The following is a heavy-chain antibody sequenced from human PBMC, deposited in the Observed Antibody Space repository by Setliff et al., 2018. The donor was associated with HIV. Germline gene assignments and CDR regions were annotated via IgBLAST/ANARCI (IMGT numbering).Heavy chain of an antibody. CDR1: GFTFSGSA. Sequence: LRLSCAASGFTFSGSAMEWVRQAPGKGLEWVAVISYDGSNKYYADSVKGRFTMSRDTSKNSVYLQMNSLRAEDTGVYYCATRGLRQLAHDAFDFWGQGTMVTVSS. V-gene: IGHV3-30*14. J-gene: IGHJ3*01. CDR3: ATRGLRQLAHDAFDF. CDR2: ISYDGSNK. D-gene: IGHD1-1*01.